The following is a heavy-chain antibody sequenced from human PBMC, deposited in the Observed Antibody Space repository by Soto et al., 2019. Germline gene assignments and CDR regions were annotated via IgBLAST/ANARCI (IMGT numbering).Heavy chain of an antibody. Sequence: GGSLRLSCAASGFIFSNYGMHWVRQAPGKGLEWVAVISYDGSNKYYADSVKGRFTISRDNSKNTLYLQMNSLRAEDTAVYYCAKDGYYYGSSGPMWSLYYYYGMDVWGQGTTVTVSS. J-gene: IGHJ6*02. D-gene: IGHD3-22*01. CDR1: GFIFSNYG. CDR3: AKDGYYYGSSGPMWSLYYYYGMDV. V-gene: IGHV3-30*18. CDR2: ISYDGSNK.